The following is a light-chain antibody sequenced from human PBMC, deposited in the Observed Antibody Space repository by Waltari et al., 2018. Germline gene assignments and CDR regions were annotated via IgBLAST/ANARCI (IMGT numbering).Light chain of an antibody. CDR3: QSYDTTLRGSI. CDR2: DND. Sequence: QSVLTQPPSLSGAPGQRVTFSCTGSSSNIGAGYYVHWYQRLPGTAPKLLLYDNDHRPSGVPDRFSGSKSGTSASLAITGLQAEDEADYYCQSYDTTLRGSIFGGGTKLTVL. V-gene: IGLV1-40*01. J-gene: IGLJ2*01. CDR1: SSNIGAGYY.